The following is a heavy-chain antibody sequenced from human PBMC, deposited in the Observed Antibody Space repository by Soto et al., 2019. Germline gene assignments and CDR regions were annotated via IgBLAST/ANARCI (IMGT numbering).Heavy chain of an antibody. D-gene: IGHD6-13*01. CDR2: IWYDGSNK. Sequence: GGSLRLSCAASGFTFSSYGMHWVRQAPGKGLEWVAVIWYDGSNKYYADSVKGRFTISRDNSKNTLYLQMNSLRAEDTAVYYCARVTVNSSSWYDYYGMDVWGQGTTVTVSS. V-gene: IGHV3-33*01. CDR3: ARVTVNSSSWYDYYGMDV. CDR1: GFTFSSYG. J-gene: IGHJ6*02.